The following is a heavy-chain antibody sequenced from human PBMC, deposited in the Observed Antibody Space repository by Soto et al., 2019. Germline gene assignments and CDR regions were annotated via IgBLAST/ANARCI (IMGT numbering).Heavy chain of an antibody. CDR3: ARGGVYPYDSSGYYVY. V-gene: IGHV4-59*01. J-gene: IGHJ4*02. CDR2: IYYSGST. Sequence: QVQLQESGPGLVKPSETLSLTCTVSGGSISSYYWSWIRQPPGKGLEWIGYIYYSGSTNYNPSLKSRVTISVNTPKNQFSLKLSSVTAAATAVYYWARGGVYPYDSSGYYVYWGQGTLVTVSS. D-gene: IGHD3-22*01. CDR1: GGSISSYY.